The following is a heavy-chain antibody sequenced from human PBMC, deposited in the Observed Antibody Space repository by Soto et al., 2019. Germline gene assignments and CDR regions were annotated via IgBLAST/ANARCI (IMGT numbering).Heavy chain of an antibody. J-gene: IGHJ4*02. CDR3: ARGGSLEWTPLDY. CDR1: GFTLSSYG. V-gene: IGHV3-33*01. D-gene: IGHD3-3*01. CDR2: ISYDGTIK. Sequence: VQRVESGGGVVQAGKSLRLSCAASGFTLSSYGWHWVGRAPGKGLEWMAIISYDGTIKYYADSVKGRFTISRDNSKNTLYLQMNSLSAEDTAVYYCARGGSLEWTPLDYWGQGTLVTVSS.